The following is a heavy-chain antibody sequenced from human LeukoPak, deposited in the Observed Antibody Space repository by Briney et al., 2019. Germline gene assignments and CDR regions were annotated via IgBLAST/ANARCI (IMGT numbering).Heavy chain of an antibody. CDR2: ISKNGKTI. Sequence: NAGGSLRLSCAASGFTFSDYYMSWIRQAPGKGLEWLSYISKNGKTIYYADSVKGRFTISRDNAKNSLYLQMNSLRAEDTALYYCAKALEAPRIGELSNYFDYWGQGTLVTVSS. J-gene: IGHJ4*02. V-gene: IGHV3-11*01. CDR3: AKALEAPRIGELSNYFDY. D-gene: IGHD3-10*01. CDR1: GFTFSDYY.